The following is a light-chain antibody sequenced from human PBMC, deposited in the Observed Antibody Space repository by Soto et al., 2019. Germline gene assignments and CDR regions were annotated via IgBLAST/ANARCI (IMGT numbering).Light chain of an antibody. CDR3: SSYTSSSTPLV. V-gene: IGLV2-14*01. CDR1: SSDVGGYNY. J-gene: IGLJ3*02. CDR2: DVT. Sequence: QSALTQPASVSGSPGQSITISCTGTSSDVGGYNYVSWYQQHPGKAPKLMIYDVTNRPSGASNRFSGSKSGNTASLTISGLQAEDEADYYCSSYTSSSTPLVFGGGTKVTFL.